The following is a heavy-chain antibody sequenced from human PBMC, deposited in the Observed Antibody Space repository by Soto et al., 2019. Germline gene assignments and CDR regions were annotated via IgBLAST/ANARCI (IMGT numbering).Heavy chain of an antibody. CDR2: ISSSSSTI. J-gene: IGHJ5*02. D-gene: IGHD3-3*01. V-gene: IGHV3-48*02. CDR1: GFTFSSYS. Sequence: GYSLRFSYIASGFTFSSYSLNGLRQAPGKGLEWVSYISSSSSTIYYADSVKGRFTISRDNAKNSLYLQMNSLRDEDTAVYYCARESRFLEWLSLNWFDPWGQGT. CDR3: ARESRFLEWLSLNWFDP.